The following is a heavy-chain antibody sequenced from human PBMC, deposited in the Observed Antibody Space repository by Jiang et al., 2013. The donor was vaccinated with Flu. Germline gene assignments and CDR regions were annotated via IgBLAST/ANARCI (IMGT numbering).Heavy chain of an antibody. CDR3: AAENYDSSGYGNYYYYGMDV. J-gene: IGHJ6*02. V-gene: IGHV1-58*02. Sequence: TSSAMQWVRQARGQRLEWIGWIVVGSGNTNYAQKFQERVTITRDMSTSTAYMELSSLRSEDTAVYYCAAENYDSSGYGNYYYYGMDVWGQGTTVTVSS. CDR1: TSSA. CDR2: IVVGSGNT. D-gene: IGHD3-22*01.